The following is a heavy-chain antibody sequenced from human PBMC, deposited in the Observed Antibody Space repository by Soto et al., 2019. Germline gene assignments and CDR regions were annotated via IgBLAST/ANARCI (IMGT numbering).Heavy chain of an antibody. CDR3: ARGFLRPYYYYYGMDV. J-gene: IGHJ6*02. D-gene: IGHD3-16*01. V-gene: IGHV1-8*01. CDR2: MNPNSGNT. Sequence: QVQLVQSGAEVKKPGASVKVSCKASGYTFTSYDINWVRQATGQGLEWMGWMNPNSGNTGYAQKFQGRVTMTRNTSISTAYMELSSLRSEDTAVYYCARGFLRPYYYYYGMDVWGQGTTVTVSS. CDR1: GYTFTSYD.